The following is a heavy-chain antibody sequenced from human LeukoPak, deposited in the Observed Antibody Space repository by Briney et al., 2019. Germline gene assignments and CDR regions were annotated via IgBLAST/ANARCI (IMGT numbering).Heavy chain of an antibody. Sequence: GASVEVSCKASGYTFTGYYMHWVRQAPGQGLEWMGWINPNSGGTNYAQKFQGGVTMTRDTSISTAYMELSRLRSDDTAVYYCARATVPNGMGLDYWGQGTLVTVSS. J-gene: IGHJ4*02. CDR1: GYTFTGYY. V-gene: IGHV1-2*02. CDR3: ARATVPNGMGLDY. D-gene: IGHD4-17*01. CDR2: INPNSGGT.